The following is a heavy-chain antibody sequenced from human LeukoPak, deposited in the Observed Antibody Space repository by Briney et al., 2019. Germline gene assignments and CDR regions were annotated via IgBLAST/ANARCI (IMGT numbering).Heavy chain of an antibody. CDR2: VSSDWGTT. Sequence: GGSLRLSCSASRFSLSSYNMHWVRQAPGKGLEFVSGVSSDWGTTDYEDSARDRFTISRDNSKNTLYLQMSSLRAEDTAIYYCVRGLYGLGWDYWGPGTLVTVSS. J-gene: IGHJ4*02. CDR1: RFSLSSYN. D-gene: IGHD3-10*01. CDR3: VRGLYGLGWDY. V-gene: IGHV3-64D*06.